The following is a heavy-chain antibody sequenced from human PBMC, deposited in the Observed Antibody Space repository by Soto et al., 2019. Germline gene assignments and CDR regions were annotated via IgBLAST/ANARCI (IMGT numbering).Heavy chain of an antibody. D-gene: IGHD2-2*01. V-gene: IGHV4-59*11. Sequence: SETLSLTCTVSGGSISIHYWSWIRQTPGKGLEWIGYIDYSGRTNYNPSLKSRASFSVDTSKNQFSLNLTSVAAGDTAVYYCARYYCSSTTCYYFGSWGQGALGTVSS. CDR1: GGSISIHY. CDR3: ARYYCSSTTCYYFGS. J-gene: IGHJ4*02. CDR2: IDYSGRT.